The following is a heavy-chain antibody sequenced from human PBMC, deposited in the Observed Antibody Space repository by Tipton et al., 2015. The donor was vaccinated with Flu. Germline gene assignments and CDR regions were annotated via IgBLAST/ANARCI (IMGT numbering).Heavy chain of an antibody. J-gene: IGHJ4*02. V-gene: IGHV3-48*03. CDR2: ITPSGQTI. D-gene: IGHD2-8*01. Sequence: SLRLSCAASGFTFSTYEMNWVRQAPGKGLEWVSYITPSGQTIYYADSVRGRFTISRDNAKNSLYLQMDTLRGDDTAVYFCARGLEYSRMLYRPFYFDNWGQGTLVTVSS. CDR3: ARGLEYSRMLYRPFYFDN. CDR1: GFTFSTYE.